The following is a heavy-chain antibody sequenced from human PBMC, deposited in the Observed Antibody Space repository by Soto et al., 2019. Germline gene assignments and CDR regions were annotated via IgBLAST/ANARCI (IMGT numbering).Heavy chain of an antibody. CDR1: GGSFSGYY. V-gene: IGHV4-34*01. CDR2: INHSGST. CDR3: ARVGGGELPVAY. Sequence: QVQLQQWGAGLLKPSETLSLTCAVYGGSFSGYYWSWIRQPPGKGLEWIGEINHSGSTNYNPSLKSRVTIAVDTSKTQFYLKLSPVTAADTAVYYCARVGGGELPVAYWGQGTLFTVSS. J-gene: IGHJ4*02. D-gene: IGHD2-21*01.